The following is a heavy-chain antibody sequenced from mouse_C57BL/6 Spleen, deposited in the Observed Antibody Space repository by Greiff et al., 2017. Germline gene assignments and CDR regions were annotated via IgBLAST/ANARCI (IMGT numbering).Heavy chain of an antibody. CDR1: GYTFTSYW. CDR3: ARGDYGSSYGFAY. CDR2: IHPNSGST. J-gene: IGHJ3*01. Sequence: QVHVKQSGAELVKPGASVKLSCKASGYTFTSYWMHWVKQRPGQGLEWIGMIHPNSGSTNYNEKFKSKATLTVDKSSSTAYMQLSSLTSEDSAVYYCARGDYGSSYGFAYWGQGTLVTVSA. D-gene: IGHD1-1*01. V-gene: IGHV1-64*01.